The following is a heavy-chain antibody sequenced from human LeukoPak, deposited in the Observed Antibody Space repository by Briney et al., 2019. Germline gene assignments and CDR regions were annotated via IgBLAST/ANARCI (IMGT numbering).Heavy chain of an antibody. V-gene: IGHV4-38-2*02. CDR3: AKDATNTHSSGWYNNWYYYYMDV. D-gene: IGHD6-19*01. Sequence: SETLSLTCTVSGYSISSGYYWGWIRQPPGKGLEWIGSIYHSGSTYYNPSLKSRVTISIDTSKNQFSLKLSSVTAADTAVYYCAKDATNTHSSGWYNNWYYYYMDVWGKGTTVTVSS. CDR2: IYHSGST. J-gene: IGHJ6*03. CDR1: GYSISSGYY.